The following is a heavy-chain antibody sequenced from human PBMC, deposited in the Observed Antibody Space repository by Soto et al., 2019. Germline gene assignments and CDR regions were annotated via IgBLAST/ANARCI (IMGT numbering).Heavy chain of an antibody. D-gene: IGHD2-15*01. CDR2: IYYSGST. Sequence: QVQLQESGPGLVKPSETLSLTCTVSGGSVSSGSYYWSWIRQPPGKGLGWIGYIYYSGSTNYNPSLKSRVTISVDTSKNQFSLKLSSVTAADTAVYYCARDKGGDCSGGSCYSEGFDYWGQGTLVTVSS. J-gene: IGHJ4*02. V-gene: IGHV4-61*01. CDR3: ARDKGGDCSGGSCYSEGFDY. CDR1: GGSVSSGSYY.